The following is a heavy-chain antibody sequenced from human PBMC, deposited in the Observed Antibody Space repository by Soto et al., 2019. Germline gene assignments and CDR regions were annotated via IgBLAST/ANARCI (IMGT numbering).Heavy chain of an antibody. CDR3: ARGGDKQQLAPDY. J-gene: IGHJ4*02. V-gene: IGHV1-3*01. CDR2: INAGNGNT. CDR1: GYTFTSYA. D-gene: IGHD6-13*01. Sequence: ASVKVSCKASGYTFTSYAMHWVRQAPGQRLEWMGWINAGNGNTKYSQKFQGRVTITRDTSASKAYMELSSLRSEDTAVYYCARGGDKQQLAPDYWGQGTLVTVSS.